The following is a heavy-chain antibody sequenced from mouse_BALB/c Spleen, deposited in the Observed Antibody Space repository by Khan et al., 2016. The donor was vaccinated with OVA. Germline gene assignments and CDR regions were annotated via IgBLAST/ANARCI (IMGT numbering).Heavy chain of an antibody. CDR3: ARVYGGDFDY. D-gene: IGHD1-1*01. CDR2: ISYSGNT. CDR1: GYSITSDYA. J-gene: IGHJ2*01. V-gene: IGHV3-2*02. Sequence: EVMLLESGPGLVKPSQSLSLTCTVTGYSITSDYAWNWIRQFPGNKLEWMGFISYSGNTNYNPSLKSRISITRDTSKNQFFLQLNSVTTEDTATYYCARVYGGDFDYGGQGTTLTVSS.